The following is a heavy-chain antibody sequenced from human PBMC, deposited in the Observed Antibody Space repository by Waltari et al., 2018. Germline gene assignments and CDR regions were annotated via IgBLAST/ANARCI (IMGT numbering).Heavy chain of an antibody. V-gene: IGHV1-2*02. J-gene: IGHJ4*02. CDR2: IDPNSGVT. CDR3: ARGPSTEAFDY. CDR1: GYTFTAYF. Sequence: QVQLVQSGAEVKRPGASVTVSCKPSGYTFTAYFIHWVRQAPQGLEWMGWIDPNSGVTNYEQKFQGRVTMTRDTSISTTYMDLSNLRSDDTAVYYCARGPSTEAFDYWGQGTLVTVSS.